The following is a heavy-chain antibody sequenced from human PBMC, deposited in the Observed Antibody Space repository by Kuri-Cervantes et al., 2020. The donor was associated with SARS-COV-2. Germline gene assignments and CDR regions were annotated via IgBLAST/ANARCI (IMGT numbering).Heavy chain of an antibody. V-gene: IGHV3-23*01. Sequence: GGSLRLSCAASGFTFSSYAMSWVRQAPGKGLEWVSAISGSGGSTYYADSVKGRFTISRDNSKNTLYLQMSSLRAEDTAVYYCMKEGSYDFWSGYLPYYFDYWGQGTLVTVSS. J-gene: IGHJ4*02. CDR3: MKEGSYDFWSGYLPYYFDY. D-gene: IGHD3-3*01. CDR1: GFTFSSYA. CDR2: ISGSGGST.